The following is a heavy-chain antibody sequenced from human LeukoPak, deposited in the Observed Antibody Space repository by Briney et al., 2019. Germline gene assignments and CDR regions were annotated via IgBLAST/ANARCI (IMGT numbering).Heavy chain of an antibody. CDR2: IWRVGSRK. V-gene: IGHV3-33*01. CDR1: GFTFSIFG. J-gene: IGHJ4*02. Sequence: GGSLTLSCPVSGFTFSIFGMHWLRQAPSKGLEWVAGIWRVGSRKNYGDTVKCRLTISRDNSNNTLFLQVNSLRAEDTAVYYCAREASGYSRDFWGQGTLVMVSS. D-gene: IGHD3-3*01. CDR3: AREASGYSRDF.